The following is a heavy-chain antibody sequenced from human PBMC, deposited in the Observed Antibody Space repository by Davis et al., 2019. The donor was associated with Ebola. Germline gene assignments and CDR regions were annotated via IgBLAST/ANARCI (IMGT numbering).Heavy chain of an antibody. CDR1: GYSFNTYG. D-gene: IGHD2-15*01. Sequence: SVHVSCKASGYSFNTYGLSWVRQAPGQGLEWMGWINPDNGDTNYAQSLQGRVTMTRNTSISTAYMELSSLRSEDTAVYYCARGPRRWSRRVDYWGQGTLVTVSS. J-gene: IGHJ4*02. CDR3: ARGPRRWSRRVDY. CDR2: INPDNGDT. V-gene: IGHV1-8*02.